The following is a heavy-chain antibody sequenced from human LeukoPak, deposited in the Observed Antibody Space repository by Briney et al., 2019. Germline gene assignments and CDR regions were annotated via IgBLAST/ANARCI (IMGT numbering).Heavy chain of an antibody. CDR3: ARGEYAFDI. V-gene: IGHV3-9*01. D-gene: IGHD3-10*01. Sequence: GGSLRLSCAASGFTFDDYAMHWVRQAPGKGLEWVSGISWNSGSIGYADSVKGRFTISRDNAKNSLYLQMNSLRAEDTAWYYCARGEYAFDIWGQGTMVTVSS. CDR2: ISWNSGSI. J-gene: IGHJ3*02. CDR1: GFTFDDYA.